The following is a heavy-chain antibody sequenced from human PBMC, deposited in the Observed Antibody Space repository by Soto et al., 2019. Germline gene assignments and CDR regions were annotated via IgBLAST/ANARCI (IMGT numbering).Heavy chain of an antibody. D-gene: IGHD3-10*01. CDR2: ISHSGSST. CDR1: GVTFSNYA. V-gene: IGHV3-23*01. J-gene: IGHJ5*02. CDR3: AKGPWVHHSSEGGNWLDP. Sequence: EVQLLESGGGLVQPGGSLRLSCAASGVTFSNYAMNWVRQAPGKGLEWVSGISHSGSSTYYADSVKGRFTISRDNSKNTLYLQMNSLRADDTAVYYCAKGPWVHHSSEGGNWLDPWGQGTLVTVSS.